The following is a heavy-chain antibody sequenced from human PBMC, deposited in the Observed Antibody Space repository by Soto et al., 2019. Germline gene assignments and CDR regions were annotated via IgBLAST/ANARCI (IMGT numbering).Heavy chain of an antibody. CDR1: GSTFSNAW. J-gene: IGHJ4*02. Sequence: EVQLVESGGDLVKPGGSLRLSCAASGSTFSNAWMTWVRQAPGKGLEWVGHIKSKTDGGTTHYAAPVEGRFTISRDDSKNTLYLHMNSLKTEDTAVYYCSTYDYVWGTDRYRCAYWGQGTLVTVSS. V-gene: IGHV3-15*01. CDR2: IKSKTDGGTT. D-gene: IGHD3-16*02. CDR3: STYDYVWGTDRYRCAY.